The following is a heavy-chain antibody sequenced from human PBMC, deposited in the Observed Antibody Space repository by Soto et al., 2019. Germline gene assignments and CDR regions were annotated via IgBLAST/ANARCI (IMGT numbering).Heavy chain of an antibody. Sequence: PSETLSLTCTVSGGSISGDDYCWSWIRQPPGKGLEWIGYTYYTGSTYYNPSLKSRVTISIDTSKNQFSLKLNSVTAADTAVYSCARAPFRTLFSYWYFDLWGRGTLVTVSS. CDR3: ARAPFRTLFSYWYFDL. CDR1: GGSISGDDYC. CDR2: TYYTGST. D-gene: IGHD2-21*01. J-gene: IGHJ2*01. V-gene: IGHV4-30-4*01.